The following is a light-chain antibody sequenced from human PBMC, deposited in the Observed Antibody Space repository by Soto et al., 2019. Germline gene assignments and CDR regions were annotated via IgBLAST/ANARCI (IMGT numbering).Light chain of an antibody. J-gene: IGLJ1*01. Sequence: QSVLTQPRSVSGSPGQSVTISCTGTSSNVGGWNYVSWFRHHPGTAPQLMIYHVAERPSGIPDRFSGYKSGNTAFLTISGVQAEDEADYYCCSFAGTNTFALYVFGTGTKVTVL. V-gene: IGLV2-11*01. CDR3: CSFAGTNTFALYV. CDR1: SSNVGGWNY. CDR2: HVA.